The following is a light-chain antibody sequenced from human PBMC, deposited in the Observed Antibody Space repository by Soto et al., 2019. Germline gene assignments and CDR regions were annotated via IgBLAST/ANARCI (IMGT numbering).Light chain of an antibody. Sequence: QSALTQPASFSGSPGQSITISCSGTSSDVGGYNYVSWYQQHPGKAPKLMIYDVSNRPSGISNPFSGTKSGNTASLTTSGLQAEDEAEYYCGSYTSSTNLGFGPGTKHTVL. V-gene: IGLV2-14*01. J-gene: IGLJ1*01. CDR3: GSYTSSTNLG. CDR2: DVS. CDR1: SSDVGGYNY.